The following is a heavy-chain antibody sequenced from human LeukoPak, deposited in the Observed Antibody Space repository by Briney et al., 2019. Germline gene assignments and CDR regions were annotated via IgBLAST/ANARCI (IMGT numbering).Heavy chain of an antibody. CDR2: VNPNSGNT. J-gene: IGHJ4*02. D-gene: IGHD3-22*01. V-gene: IGHV1-8*01. Sequence: ASVRVSCKASGYTFTSYDINWVRQATGQGLEWMGWVNPNSGNTGYAQKFQGRVTMTMDPSISTAYMELSSLRSEDTAVYYCARRSDDYDSSAYYHWGQGTLVTVSS. CDR1: GYTFTSYD. CDR3: ARRSDDYDSSAYYH.